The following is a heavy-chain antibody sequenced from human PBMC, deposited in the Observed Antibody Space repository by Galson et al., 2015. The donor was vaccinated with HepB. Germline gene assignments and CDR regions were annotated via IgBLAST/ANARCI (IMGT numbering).Heavy chain of an antibody. CDR3: AKGPGVTNGFDY. CDR1: GFTFDDYA. D-gene: IGHD2-21*02. CDR2: ISWSSGSI. Sequence: SLRLSCAASGFTFDDYAMHWVRQAPGKGLEWVSGISWSSGSIGYADSVKGRFTISRDNAKNSLYLQMNSLRAEDTALYYCAKGPGVTNGFDYWGQGTLVTVSS. V-gene: IGHV3-9*01. J-gene: IGHJ4*02.